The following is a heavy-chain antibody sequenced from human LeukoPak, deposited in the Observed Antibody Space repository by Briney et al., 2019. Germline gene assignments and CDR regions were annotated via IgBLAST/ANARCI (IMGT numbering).Heavy chain of an antibody. V-gene: IGHV4-59*08. CDR2: IYYSGST. CDR3: ARHEGYSYAFAY. D-gene: IGHD5-18*01. Sequence: SETLSLTCTVSGGSISSYYWSWIRQPPGKGLEWIGYIYYSGSTNYNASLKSRLTISADTSKNQFSLKLSSVTAADTAVYFCARHEGYSYAFAYWGQGTLVTVSS. J-gene: IGHJ4*02. CDR1: GGSISSYY.